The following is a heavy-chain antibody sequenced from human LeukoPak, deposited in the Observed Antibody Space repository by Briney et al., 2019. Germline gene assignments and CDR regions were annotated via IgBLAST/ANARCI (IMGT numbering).Heavy chain of an antibody. V-gene: IGHV4-39*07. CDR3: ARGTNDYRLNWFDP. CDR2: IYYSGST. D-gene: IGHD4-11*01. Sequence: SETLSLTCTVSDGSISSSSYYWGWIRQPPGKGLEWIGSIYYSGSTYYNPSLKSRVTISVDTSKNQFSLKLSSVTAADTAVYYCARGTNDYRLNWFDPWGQGTLVTVSS. CDR1: DGSISSSSYY. J-gene: IGHJ5*02.